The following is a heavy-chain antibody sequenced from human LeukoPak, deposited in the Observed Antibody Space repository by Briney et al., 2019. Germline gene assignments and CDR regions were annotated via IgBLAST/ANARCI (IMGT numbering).Heavy chain of an antibody. CDR3: ARGRAAAGDYNWFGP. Sequence: SETLSLTCTVSGGSISSYYWSWIRQPAGKGLEWIGRIYTRGSTNYNPSLKSRVTMSVDTSKNQFSLKLSSVTAADTAVYYCARGRAAAGDYNWFGPWGQGTLVTVSS. CDR2: IYTRGST. J-gene: IGHJ5*02. V-gene: IGHV4-4*07. CDR1: GGSISSYY. D-gene: IGHD6-13*01.